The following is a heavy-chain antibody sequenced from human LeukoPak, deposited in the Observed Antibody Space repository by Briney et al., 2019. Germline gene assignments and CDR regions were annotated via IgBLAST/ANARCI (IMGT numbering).Heavy chain of an antibody. CDR3: ATAAWGSGSYYYFDY. D-gene: IGHD3-10*01. J-gene: IGHJ4*02. V-gene: IGHV1-24*01. Sequence: GASVKASCKVSGYTLTELSMYWVRQAPGKGLEWMGGFDPEDGETIYAQKFQGRVTMTEDTSTDTAYMELSSLRSEDTAVYYCATAAWGSGSYYYFDYWGQGTLVTVSS. CDR1: GYTLTELS. CDR2: FDPEDGET.